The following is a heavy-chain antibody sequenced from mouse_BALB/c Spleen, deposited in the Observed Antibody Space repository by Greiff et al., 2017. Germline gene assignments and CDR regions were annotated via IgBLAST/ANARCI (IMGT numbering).Heavy chain of an antibody. V-gene: IGHV5-6-4*01. Sequence: EVHLVESGGGLVKPGGSLKLSCAASGFTFSSYTMSWVRQTPEKRLEWVATISSGGSYTYYPDSVKGRFTISRDNAKNTLYLQMSSLKSEDTAMYYCTRADDERPFAYWGQGTLVTVSA. J-gene: IGHJ3*01. D-gene: IGHD2-12*01. CDR2: ISSGGSYT. CDR3: TRADDERPFAY. CDR1: GFTFSSYT.